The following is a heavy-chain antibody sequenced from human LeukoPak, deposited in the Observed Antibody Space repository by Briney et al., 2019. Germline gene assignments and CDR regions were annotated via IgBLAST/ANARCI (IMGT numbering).Heavy chain of an antibody. CDR1: GFNFSRYT. V-gene: IGHV3-64D*09. Sequence: GGSLRLSCSASGFNFSRYTMHWVRQAPGKGLEYVSAMSSNGGRTYYADSVKGRFTISRDNSKNTLYLQMSSLRAEDTAVYYCVKEEYYYDSSGYLYYYYYGMDVWGQGTTVTVSS. CDR3: VKEEYYYDSSGYLYYYYYGMDV. D-gene: IGHD3-22*01. CDR2: MSSNGGRT. J-gene: IGHJ6*02.